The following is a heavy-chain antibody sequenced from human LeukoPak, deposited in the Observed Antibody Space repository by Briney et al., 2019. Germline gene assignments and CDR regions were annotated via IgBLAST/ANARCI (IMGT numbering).Heavy chain of an antibody. CDR2: INHSGST. D-gene: IGHD6-19*01. Sequence: SETLSLTCAVYGGSFSGYYWSWMRQPPGKGLEWIGEINHSGSTNYNPSLKSRVTISVDTSKNQFSLKLSSVTAADTAVYYCARAWVYSSGWYRGKFDYWGQGTLVTVSS. CDR3: ARAWVYSSGWYRGKFDY. CDR1: GGSFSGYY. V-gene: IGHV4-34*01. J-gene: IGHJ4*02.